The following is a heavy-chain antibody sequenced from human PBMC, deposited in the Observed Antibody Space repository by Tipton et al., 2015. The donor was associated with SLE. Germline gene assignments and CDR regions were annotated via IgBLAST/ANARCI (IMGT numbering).Heavy chain of an antibody. Sequence: SLRLSCEASGFTFDDYAMSWVRQAPGKGLEWVGRIQRKSEGETTHFAAPVQGRFTISRDDSKNTLYLQMNSLKNDDTAVYYCATEGTRIYHFDFWGQGALVTVSS. J-gene: IGHJ4*02. V-gene: IGHV3-15*01. D-gene: IGHD1-7*01. CDR2: IQRKSEGETT. CDR3: ATEGTRIYHFDF. CDR1: GFTFDDYA.